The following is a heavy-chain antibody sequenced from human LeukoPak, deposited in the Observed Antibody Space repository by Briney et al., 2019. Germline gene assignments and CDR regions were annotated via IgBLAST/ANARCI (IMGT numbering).Heavy chain of an antibody. Sequence: PSETLSLTCTVSGGSVTTYYWSWIRQSAGKGLEWIGHISTSGTTTYNPSLKSLVTMSVDTSKNQFSLNLTSVTAADTAVYYCAREATVVGATIIWGQGTLVTVSS. D-gene: IGHD1-26*01. CDR2: ISTSGTT. J-gene: IGHJ4*02. CDR3: AREATVVGATII. CDR1: GGSVTTYY. V-gene: IGHV4-4*07.